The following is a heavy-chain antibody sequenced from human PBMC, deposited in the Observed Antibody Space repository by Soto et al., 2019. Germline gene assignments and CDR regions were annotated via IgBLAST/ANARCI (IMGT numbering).Heavy chain of an antibody. J-gene: IGHJ5*02. V-gene: IGHV1-18*01. D-gene: IGHD1-26*01. CDR2: ITAYNGNT. CDR3: ARGGVGDTSGWFDP. Sequence: QIQLVQSGAEVREPGASVMVSCKASGYIFTSYGMSWVRQAPGQGLEWMGWITAYNGNTNYAQRVQGRITMTTDISPGAAYMELGSLTSGDTAVYYCARGGVGDTSGWFDPWGQGTLVTVSS. CDR1: GYIFTSYG.